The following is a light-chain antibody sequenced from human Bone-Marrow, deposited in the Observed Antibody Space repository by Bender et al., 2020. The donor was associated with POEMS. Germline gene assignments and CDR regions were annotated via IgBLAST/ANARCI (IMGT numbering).Light chain of an antibody. Sequence: QSALTQPPSASGSPGQSVTISCTGTISDVGTYNFVSWYQQHPGKAPKLLIYGYNNRPSGVPDRFSGSKSGTSASLAITGLQAEDEGDYYCQSYDNSLGGWVFGGGTKLTVL. CDR3: QSYDNSLGGWV. CDR2: GYN. J-gene: IGLJ3*02. CDR1: ISDVGTYNF. V-gene: IGLV2-8*01.